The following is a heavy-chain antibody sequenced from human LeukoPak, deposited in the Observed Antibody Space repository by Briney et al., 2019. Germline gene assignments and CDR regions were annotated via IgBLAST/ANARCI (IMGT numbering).Heavy chain of an antibody. CDR2: IYYSGST. CDR3: ARVSRSAAGPGRLDY. D-gene: IGHD6-13*01. Sequence: SETLSLTCTVSGGSISSSSYYWGWIRQPPGKGLEWIGSIYYSGSTYYNPSLKSRVTISVDTSKNQFSLKLSSATAADTAVYYCARVSRSAAGPGRLDYWGQGTLVTVSS. V-gene: IGHV4-39*07. CDR1: GGSISSSSYY. J-gene: IGHJ4*02.